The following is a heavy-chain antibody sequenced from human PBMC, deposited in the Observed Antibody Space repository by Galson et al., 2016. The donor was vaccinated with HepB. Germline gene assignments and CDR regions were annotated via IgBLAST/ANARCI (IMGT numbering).Heavy chain of an antibody. Sequence: SVKVSCKGYGNSFTIYGISWVRQAPGQGFEWMGWTNFHNGKTEYAQKFQGRVAITADKSTSTAYMELRSLRSEDTALYYCARGYTSGWYGVLDYWGQGTLVTVSS. CDR2: TNFHNGKT. CDR1: GNSFTIYG. D-gene: IGHD6-19*01. V-gene: IGHV1-18*01. J-gene: IGHJ4*02. CDR3: ARGYTSGWYGVLDY.